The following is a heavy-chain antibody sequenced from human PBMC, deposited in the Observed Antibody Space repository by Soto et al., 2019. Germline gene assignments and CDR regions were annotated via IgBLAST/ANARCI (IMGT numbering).Heavy chain of an antibody. CDR2: ISGGGTST. D-gene: IGHD3-3*01. CDR1: GFTFSNYA. V-gene: IGHV3-23*01. Sequence: VSVRLSCAASGFTFSNYAMSWVRQAPGKGLEWVSAISGGGTSTYYSDSVKGRFSISRDNSKNTLYLQMNTLRAEDTAVYYCAKALSQFFPFDYWGQGTLVTVSS. J-gene: IGHJ4*02. CDR3: AKALSQFFPFDY.